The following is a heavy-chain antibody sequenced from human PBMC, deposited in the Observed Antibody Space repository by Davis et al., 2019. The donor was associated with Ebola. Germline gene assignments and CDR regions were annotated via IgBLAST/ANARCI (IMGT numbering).Heavy chain of an antibody. V-gene: IGHV4-31*02. Sequence: SETLSLTCTVSGGSISSGGYYWSWIRQHPRKGLEWLGYIDYSGSTDYNPSLKSRVTISVDTSKNQFSLKLSSVTAADTAVYYCARELYYYDSSGYYRGGFDIWGQGTMVTVSS. D-gene: IGHD3-22*01. CDR1: GGSISSGGYY. CDR3: ARELYYYDSSGYYRGGFDI. CDR2: IDYSGST. J-gene: IGHJ3*02.